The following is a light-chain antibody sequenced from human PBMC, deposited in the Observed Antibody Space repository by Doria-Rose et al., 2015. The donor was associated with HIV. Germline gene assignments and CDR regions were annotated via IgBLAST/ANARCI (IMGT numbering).Light chain of an antibody. Sequence: VLTQSPESLGMSLGERATLNCKSNQSLLYTSKNYLARYQQKPGQPPKLLIYWASTRQSGVPARFSGSGSGTDFTLTISSLEAEDVAVYYCQQYYDTPSFGPGTTVDIK. V-gene: IGKV4-1*01. CDR2: WAS. CDR3: QQYYDTPS. CDR1: QSLLYTSKNY. J-gene: IGKJ3*01.